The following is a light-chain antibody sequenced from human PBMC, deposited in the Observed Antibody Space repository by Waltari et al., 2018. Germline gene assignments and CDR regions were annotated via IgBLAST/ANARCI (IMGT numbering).Light chain of an antibody. CDR3: QQYYNWLWT. CDR2: GAS. V-gene: IGKV3-15*01. CDR1: QSVSSP. Sequence: EIVMTQSPATLSVSLGERATLSCRASQSVSSPLAWYQQRPGQAPRLLIYGASTRATGVPARFSGSGSGTEFTLTISSLQSEDFAIYYCQQYYNWLWTFGQGTKVEIK. J-gene: IGKJ1*01.